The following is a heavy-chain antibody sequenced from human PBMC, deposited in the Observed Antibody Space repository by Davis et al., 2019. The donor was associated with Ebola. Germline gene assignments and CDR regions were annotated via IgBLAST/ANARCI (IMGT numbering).Heavy chain of an antibody. Sequence: ASVKVSCKASGYTFTSYGITWVRQAPGPGLEWMGWISAYNCNTNYAQKFQGRVTMTRYKSTGTVYMELSSLRSEDTAVYYCARECDVVLVPAAIPYYYYYGMDVWGQGTTVTVSS. D-gene: IGHD2-2*01. CDR2: ISAYNCNT. V-gene: IGHV1-18*04. CDR1: GYTFTSYG. J-gene: IGHJ6*02. CDR3: ARECDVVLVPAAIPYYYYYGMDV.